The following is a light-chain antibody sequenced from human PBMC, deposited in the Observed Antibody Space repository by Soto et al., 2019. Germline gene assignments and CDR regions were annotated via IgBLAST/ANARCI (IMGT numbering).Light chain of an antibody. CDR3: QQHNQWPIT. J-gene: IGKJ5*01. Sequence: EILLTQSPGTLSLSPGERATLSCRASQSVSSYLAWYQQKPGQAPRLLIYYISTRATGIPARFSGSGSGTEFTLTINSLQSEDSAVYYCQQHNQWPITFGQGTRLEIK. CDR2: YIS. V-gene: IGKV3D-15*01. CDR1: QSVSSY.